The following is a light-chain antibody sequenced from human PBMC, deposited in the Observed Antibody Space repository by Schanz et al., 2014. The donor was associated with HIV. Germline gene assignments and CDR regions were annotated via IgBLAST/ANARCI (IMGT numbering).Light chain of an antibody. V-gene: IGKV1-5*03. Sequence: DIQLTQPPSTLSASVGDKVVISCRASQSISTWLAWYQQKPGKAPRLLIYEASTLESGVPSRFSGSGSGTEYTLTNNSLQPEDFATYYCQQYDTYRAFGQGTKVEIK. CDR1: QSISTW. CDR2: EAS. J-gene: IGKJ1*01. CDR3: QQYDTYRA.